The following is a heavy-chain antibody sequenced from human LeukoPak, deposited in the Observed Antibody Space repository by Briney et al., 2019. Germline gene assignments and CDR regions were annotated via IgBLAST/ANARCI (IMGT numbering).Heavy chain of an antibody. J-gene: IGHJ4*02. Sequence: GESLKISCKGSGSSFTSYWISWVRQLPGKGLEWMGRIDPSDSYTNYSPSFQGHVTISADKSISTAYLQWSSLKASDTAMYYCARQVQLGDYFDYWGQGTLVTVSS. CDR1: GSSFTSYW. D-gene: IGHD1-1*01. V-gene: IGHV5-10-1*01. CDR2: IDPSDSYT. CDR3: ARQVQLGDYFDY.